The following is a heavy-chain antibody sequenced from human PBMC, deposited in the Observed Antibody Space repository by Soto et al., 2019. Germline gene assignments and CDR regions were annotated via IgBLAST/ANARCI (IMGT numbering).Heavy chain of an antibody. CDR2: IYWDDDK. CDR3: AHQITLGSSWYANWFDP. Sequence: QITLKESGPTLVKPTQTLTLTCTFSGFSLSTSGVGVGWIRQPPGKALEWLALIYWDDDKRYSPSLKSRLTITKDTSKNLVVLTMTNMDPVDTATYYCAHQITLGSSWYANWFDPWGQGTLVTVSS. J-gene: IGHJ5*02. CDR1: GFSLSTSGVG. V-gene: IGHV2-5*02. D-gene: IGHD6-13*01.